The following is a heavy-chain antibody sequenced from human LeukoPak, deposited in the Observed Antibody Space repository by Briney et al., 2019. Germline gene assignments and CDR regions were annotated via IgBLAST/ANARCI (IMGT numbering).Heavy chain of an antibody. V-gene: IGHV1-2*02. J-gene: IGHJ4*02. CDR2: INPNSGGT. D-gene: IGHD3-22*01. CDR3: ARVFYYDSSGYGYYFDY. CDR1: GYTFTGYY. Sequence: ASVKVSCKASGYTFTGYYMHWVRQAPGQGLEWMGWINPNSGGTNYAQKFQGRVTMTRDTSISTAYMELSRLRSDDTAVYYCARVFYYDSSGYGYYFDYWGQGPLVTVSS.